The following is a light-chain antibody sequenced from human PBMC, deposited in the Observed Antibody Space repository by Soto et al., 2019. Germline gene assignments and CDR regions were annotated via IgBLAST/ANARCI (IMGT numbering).Light chain of an antibody. CDR2: GAS. J-gene: IGKJ5*01. Sequence: DIVMAQSPLSLPVSPGEPASISCMSNKSLLHSNGQNYLAWYQQKPGQAPRLLIYGASNRATGIPDRFSGSGSGTDFSLTISRLEPEDFAVYHCQQYSSSPRTFGQGTRLEIK. CDR1: KSLLHSNGQNY. CDR3: QQYSSSPRT. V-gene: IGKV3-20*01.